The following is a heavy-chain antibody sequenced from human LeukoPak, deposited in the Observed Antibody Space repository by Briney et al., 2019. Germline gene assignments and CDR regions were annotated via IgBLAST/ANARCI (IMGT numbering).Heavy chain of an antibody. D-gene: IGHD3-9*01. V-gene: IGHV4-39*07. Sequence: SETLSLTCTVSGGSISSSSYYWGWIRQPPGKGLEWIGTIYYSGSTYYNPSLKSRVTISVDTPKNQFSLKLSSVTAADTAVYYCARYFDWPLNWFDPWGQGTLVTVSS. J-gene: IGHJ5*02. CDR1: GGSISSSSYY. CDR2: IYYSGST. CDR3: ARYFDWPLNWFDP.